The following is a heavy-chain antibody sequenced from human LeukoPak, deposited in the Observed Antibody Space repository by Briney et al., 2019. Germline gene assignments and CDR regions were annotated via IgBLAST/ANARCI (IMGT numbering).Heavy chain of an antibody. CDR3: ARRPYSSSWYYFDY. CDR2: ISSSGSVL. Sequence: GGSLRLSCAASGFTFSSYSMNWVRQAPGKGLEWVSYISSSGSVLQYADSVKGRFTISRDNAKNSLYLQMSSLRAEDTAVYYCARRPYSSSWYYFDYWGQGTLVTVSS. D-gene: IGHD6-13*01. CDR1: GFTFSSYS. J-gene: IGHJ4*02. V-gene: IGHV3-48*04.